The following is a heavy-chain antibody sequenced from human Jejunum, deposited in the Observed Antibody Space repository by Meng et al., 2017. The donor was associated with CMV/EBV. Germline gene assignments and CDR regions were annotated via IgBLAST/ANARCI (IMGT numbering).Heavy chain of an antibody. CDR3: ARGSIFVSFDS. V-gene: IGHV4-30-4*08. D-gene: IGHD3-3*01. CDR1: GGSIGSGDYY. J-gene: IGHJ4*02. Sequence: QVLLQESGQGLGKPSQTLSLPCSVSGGSIGSGDYYWSWIRQPPGKGLEWIGYIHDTGSTSHNPSLKSRVDISLGTSKNQFSLTLNSVTAEDTAVYFCARGSIFVSFDSWGQGTLVTVSS. CDR2: IHDTGST.